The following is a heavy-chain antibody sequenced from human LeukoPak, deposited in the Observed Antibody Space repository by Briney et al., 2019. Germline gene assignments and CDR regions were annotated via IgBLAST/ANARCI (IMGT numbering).Heavy chain of an antibody. Sequence: GGFLRLSCAASGFTFSDYYMSWIRQAPGKGLEWVSYISSSGSTIYYADSVKGRFTISRDNAKNSLYLQMNSLRAEDTAVYYCARGITMVRGAYVWFDPWGQGTLVTVSS. J-gene: IGHJ5*02. CDR3: ARGITMVRGAYVWFDP. D-gene: IGHD3-10*01. CDR2: ISSSGSTI. V-gene: IGHV3-11*01. CDR1: GFTFSDYY.